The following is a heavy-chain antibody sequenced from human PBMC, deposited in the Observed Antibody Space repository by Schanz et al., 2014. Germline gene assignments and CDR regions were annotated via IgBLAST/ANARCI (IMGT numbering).Heavy chain of an antibody. CDR2: IYNSGKT. D-gene: IGHD3-10*01. Sequence: QVQLQESGPALGKPSETLSLTCTVSGGSISSENWSWIRQPAGKGLEWIGRIYNSGKTNYNPSLESRVSMSVDTSKKQLSLKLRSVSAADTAVYYCARVVLGGDAFDIWGQGTMVTVSS. J-gene: IGHJ3*02. CDR3: ARVVLGGDAFDI. V-gene: IGHV4-4*07. CDR1: GGSISSEN.